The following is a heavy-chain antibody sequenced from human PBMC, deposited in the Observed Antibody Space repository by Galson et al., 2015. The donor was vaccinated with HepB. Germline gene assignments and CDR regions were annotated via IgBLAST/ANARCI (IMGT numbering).Heavy chain of an antibody. CDR2: ISSSSSYT. V-gene: IGHV3-11*06. CDR1: GFTFSDYY. CDR3: ARDLLTTVTTSPLFDY. J-gene: IGHJ4*02. D-gene: IGHD4-17*01. Sequence: SLRLSCAASGFTFSDYYMSWIRQAPGKGLEWVSYISSSSSYTNYADSVKGRLTISRDNAKNSLYLQMNSLRAEDTAVCYCARDLLTTVTTSPLFDYWGQGTLVTVSS.